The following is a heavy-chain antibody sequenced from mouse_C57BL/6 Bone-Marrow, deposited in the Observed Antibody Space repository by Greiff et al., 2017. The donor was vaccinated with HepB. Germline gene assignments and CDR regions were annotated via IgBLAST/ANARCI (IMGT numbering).Heavy chain of an antibody. CDR3: ARGGWVLTHWYFDV. D-gene: IGHD2-3*01. CDR1: GFSFNSDCY. J-gene: IGHJ1*03. CDR2: TYYSGIT. Sequence: EVKVVESGASLVRPSQTLSLTCTVTGFSFNSDCYWFWIRQFPGNKLEYIGYTYYSGITYYNSSIDSRTYITRDTSKNQFSLKLSSVTTEDTTTYYCARGGWVLTHWYFDVWGTGTTVTVSS. V-gene: IGHV3-3*01.